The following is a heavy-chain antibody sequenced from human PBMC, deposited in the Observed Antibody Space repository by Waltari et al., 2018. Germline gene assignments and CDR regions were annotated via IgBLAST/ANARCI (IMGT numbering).Heavy chain of an antibody. Sequence: QVQLQQWGAGLLKPSETLSITCAVYGGSLSGYYWSWIRHPPGKGLEWIGEINHSGSTNEKQEIKRRGKIAVETAKNQGARKRSAVTAADTAGYDWARGPRCSSTSCYDSWFDPWGQGTLVTVSS. CDR2: INHSGST. J-gene: IGHJ5*02. CDR1: GGSLSGYY. CDR3: ARGPRCSSTSCYDSWFDP. D-gene: IGHD2-2*01. V-gene: IGHV4-34*01.